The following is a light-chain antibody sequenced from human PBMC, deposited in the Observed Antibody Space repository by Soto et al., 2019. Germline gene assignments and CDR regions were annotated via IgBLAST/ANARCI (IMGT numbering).Light chain of an antibody. Sequence: QSVLTQPPSVSGAPGQRVTISCTGSSSNIGAGYDVHWYQQFPGTPPKLLIYADTERPSGVPDRFSGSKSDTSAYLTITGLQAEDEGDYYCQSYDGSLGGPYVCGTGTKLTVL. V-gene: IGLV1-40*01. J-gene: IGLJ1*01. CDR3: QSYDGSLGGPYV. CDR1: SSNIGAGYD. CDR2: ADT.